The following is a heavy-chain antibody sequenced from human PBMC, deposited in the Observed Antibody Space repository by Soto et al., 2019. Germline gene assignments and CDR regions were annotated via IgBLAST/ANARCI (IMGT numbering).Heavy chain of an antibody. D-gene: IGHD1-26*01. CDR3: AREMALSGSYAFDI. Sequence: QVQLVESGGGVVQPGRSLRLSCAASGFTFSSYTMHWVRQAPGKGLEWVAVISYDGSNKYYADSVKGRFTISRDNSKNTLYLQTNSLGPEDTAVYYCAREMALSGSYAFDIWGQGAMVTVSS. CDR2: ISYDGSNK. CDR1: GFTFSSYT. V-gene: IGHV3-30-3*01. J-gene: IGHJ3*02.